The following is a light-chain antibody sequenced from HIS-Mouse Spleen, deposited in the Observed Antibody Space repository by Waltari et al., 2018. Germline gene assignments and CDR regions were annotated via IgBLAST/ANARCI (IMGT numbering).Light chain of an antibody. CDR3: QQYGSSPPALT. Sequence: TQSPGTLSLSPGERATLSCRASQSVSSSYLAWYQQKPGQAPRLLIYGASSRATGIPDRFSGSGSGTDFTLTISRLEPEDFAVYYCQQYGSSPPALTFGGGTKVEIK. J-gene: IGKJ4*01. CDR1: QSVSSSY. V-gene: IGKV3-20*01. CDR2: GAS.